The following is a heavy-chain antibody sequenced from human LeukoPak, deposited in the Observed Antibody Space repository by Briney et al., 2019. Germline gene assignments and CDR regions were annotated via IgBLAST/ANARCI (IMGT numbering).Heavy chain of an antibody. Sequence: GGSLRLSCAASGFTFSSYSMNWVRQAPGKGLEWVSSISSSSSYIYYADSVKGRFTISRDNAKNSLYLQMNSLRAEDTAVYYCARALRGTNHIDYWGQGTLVTVSS. CDR1: GFTFSSYS. V-gene: IGHV3-21*01. J-gene: IGHJ4*02. D-gene: IGHD1-14*01. CDR2: ISSSSSYI. CDR3: ARALRGTNHIDY.